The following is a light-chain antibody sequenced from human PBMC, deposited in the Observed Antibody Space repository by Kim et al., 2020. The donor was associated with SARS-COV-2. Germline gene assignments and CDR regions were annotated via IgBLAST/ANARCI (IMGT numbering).Light chain of an antibody. J-gene: IGLJ3*02. V-gene: IGLV1-44*01. CDR3: AAWDDSLNAV. Sequence: PGQRVNISCSGSSSNTGSNTVNWYQKLPGTAPKRLIYSNNQRPSGVPDRCSGSKSGTSASLAISGLQSEDEADYYCAAWDDSLNAVFGGGTQLTVL. CDR1: SSNTGSNT. CDR2: SNN.